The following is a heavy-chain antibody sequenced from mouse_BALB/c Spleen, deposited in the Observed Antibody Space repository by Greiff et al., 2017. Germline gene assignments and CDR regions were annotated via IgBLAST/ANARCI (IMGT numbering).Heavy chain of an antibody. CDR2: ISSGGST. V-gene: IGHV5-6-5*01. CDR3: ARGADYVYFDY. CDR1: GFTFSSYA. Sequence: DVMLVESGGGLVKPGGSLKLSCAASGFTFSSYAMSWVRQTPEKRLEWVASISSGGSTYYPDSVKGRFTISRDNARNILYLQMSSLRSEDTAMYYCARGADYVYFDYWGQGTTLTVSS. D-gene: IGHD2-4*01. J-gene: IGHJ2*01.